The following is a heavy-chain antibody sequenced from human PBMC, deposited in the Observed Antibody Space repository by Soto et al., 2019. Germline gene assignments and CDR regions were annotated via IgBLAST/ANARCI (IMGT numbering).Heavy chain of an antibody. V-gene: IGHV5-51*01. CDR1: GYSFTSYG. J-gene: IGHJ4*02. CDR3: ARMHHSSGYYPRL. D-gene: IGHD3-22*01. Sequence: PGESLKISCKGSGYSFTSYGIGWVRQMPGKGLEWTGIIYPGDSDTRYSPSFQGQVTISADKSISTAYLQWSSLKASDTAMYYCARMHHSSGYYPRLWGQGTLVTVSS. CDR2: IYPGDSDT.